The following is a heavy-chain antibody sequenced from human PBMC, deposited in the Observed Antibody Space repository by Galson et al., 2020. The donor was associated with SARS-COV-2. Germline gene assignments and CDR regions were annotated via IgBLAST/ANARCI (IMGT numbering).Heavy chain of an antibody. V-gene: IGHV3-23*05. CDR1: GFTFSNYV. Sequence: GGSLRLSCATSGFTFSNYVMNWVRLTPGKGLEWVSASAIGGRDTSYADSVKGRFTISRDRSTNTLYLQMKSLRAEDTGLYLCARSSASGSYWGYFYYMDVWGNGTTVTVSS. CDR2: SAIGGRDT. CDR3: ARSSASGSYWGYFYYMDV. J-gene: IGHJ6*03. D-gene: IGHD1-26*01.